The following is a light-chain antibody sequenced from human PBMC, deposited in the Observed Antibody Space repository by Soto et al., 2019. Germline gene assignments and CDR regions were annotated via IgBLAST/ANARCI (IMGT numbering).Light chain of an antibody. Sequence: EIIMTQSPVTVSVTPQERATLSFRASQSVSDNLAWYQQKPGQAPRLLIYGASSRATGIPDRFSGGGSGTDFTLTISRLEPEDFAMYYCQQYFTSPLTFGGGTKVDNK. CDR3: QQYFTSPLT. CDR2: GAS. CDR1: QSVSDN. J-gene: IGKJ4*01. V-gene: IGKV3-20*01.